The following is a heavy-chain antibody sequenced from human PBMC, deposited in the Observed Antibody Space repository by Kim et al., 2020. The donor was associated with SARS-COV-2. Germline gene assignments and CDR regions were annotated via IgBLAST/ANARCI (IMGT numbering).Heavy chain of an antibody. Sequence: GGSLRLSCAALSGLSVSNSHMTWVRQAPGKGLEWVSFIYVAGTTSYADSVKGRFTVSRDTSRNTLYLQMNSLSADDTAVYFCASRPYGDYPFFDYWGQGTLVTVYS. D-gene: IGHD4-17*01. V-gene: IGHV3-53*01. CDR2: IYVAGTT. CDR3: ASRPYGDYPFFDY. J-gene: IGHJ4*02. CDR1: GLSVSNSH.